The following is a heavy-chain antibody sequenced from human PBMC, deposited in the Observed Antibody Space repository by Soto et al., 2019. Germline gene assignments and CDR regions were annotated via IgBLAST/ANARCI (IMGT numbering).Heavy chain of an antibody. D-gene: IGHD3-22*01. CDR1: GFTFSSYS. CDR2: ISSSSSTI. Sequence: EVQLVESGGGLVQPGGSLRLSCAASGFTFSSYSMNWVRQAPGKGLEWVSYISSSSSTIYYADSVKGRFTITRDNAKISLYLQMNSLRDEATAVYYCARETRYYYDGSGYLNWLDPWGQGTLVTVSS. J-gene: IGHJ5*02. CDR3: ARETRYYYDGSGYLNWLDP. V-gene: IGHV3-48*02.